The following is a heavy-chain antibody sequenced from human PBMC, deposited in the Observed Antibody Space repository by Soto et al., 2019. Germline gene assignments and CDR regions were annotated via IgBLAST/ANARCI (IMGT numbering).Heavy chain of an antibody. V-gene: IGHV1-46*01. D-gene: IGHD3-22*01. CDR3: ARGDNYDSSGYYLSHFDY. CDR1: GYTFTSYY. Sequence: QVQLVQSGAEVKKPGASVKVSCKASGYTFTSYYIHWVRQAPGQGLEWMGIINPSGGSTSYAQKFQGRVTMTRDTSTSTVYMELSSLRSEDTAVYYCARGDNYDSSGYYLSHFDYWGQGTLVTVSS. CDR2: INPSGGST. J-gene: IGHJ4*02.